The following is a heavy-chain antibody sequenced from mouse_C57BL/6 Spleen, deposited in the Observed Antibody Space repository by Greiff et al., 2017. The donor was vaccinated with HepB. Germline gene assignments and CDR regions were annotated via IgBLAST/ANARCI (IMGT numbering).Heavy chain of an antibody. V-gene: IGHV1-81*01. Sequence: VQLQQSGAELARPGASVKLSCKASGYTFTSYGISWVKQRTGQGLEWIGEIYPRSGNTYYNEKFKGKATLTADKSSSTAYMELRSLTSEDSAVYFCARWDDGYPWYFDVWGTGTTVTVSS. J-gene: IGHJ1*03. CDR2: IYPRSGNT. CDR1: GYTFTSYG. D-gene: IGHD2-3*01. CDR3: ARWDDGYPWYFDV.